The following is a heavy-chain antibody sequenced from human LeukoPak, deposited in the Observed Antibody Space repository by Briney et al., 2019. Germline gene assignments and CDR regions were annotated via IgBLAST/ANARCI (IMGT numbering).Heavy chain of an antibody. D-gene: IGHD3-22*01. J-gene: IGHJ4*02. CDR3: ARTGPSYYYDSSGYYYEDY. V-gene: IGHV1-69*13. Sequence: SVKVSFKASGGTFSSYAISWVRQAPGQGLEWMGGIIPIFGTANYAQKFQGRVTITADESTSTAYMELSSLRSEDTAVYYCARTGPSYYYDSSGYYYEDYWGQGTLVTVSS. CDR1: GGTFSSYA. CDR2: IIPIFGTA.